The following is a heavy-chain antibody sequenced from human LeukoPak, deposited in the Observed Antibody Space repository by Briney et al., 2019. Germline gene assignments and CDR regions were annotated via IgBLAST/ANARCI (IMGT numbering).Heavy chain of an antibody. CDR3: ARDSSSSPDY. CDR1: GFTFDDYA. Sequence: GRSLRLSCAASGFTFDDYAMHWVRQAPGKGLEWVSGINWNSDTIDYADSVKGRFTISRDNAKNSLYLRMDSLRAEDTAVYYCARDSSSSPDYWGQGTLVTVSS. CDR2: INWNSDTI. V-gene: IGHV3-9*01. J-gene: IGHJ4*02. D-gene: IGHD6-6*01.